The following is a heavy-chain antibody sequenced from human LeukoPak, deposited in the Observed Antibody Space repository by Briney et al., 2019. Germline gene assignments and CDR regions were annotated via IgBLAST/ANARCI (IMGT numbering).Heavy chain of an antibody. D-gene: IGHD3-22*01. J-gene: IGHJ5*02. CDR1: GFTFSSYT. V-gene: IGHV3-21*01. CDR2: ISSGSTYI. Sequence: PGGSLRLSCAASGFTFSSYTMNWVRQAPGKGLEWVSSISSGSTYIYYADSVKGRFTISRDNAENSLHLQMNSLRAEDTAVYYCARDENNPDTSSPPPWGQGTLVTVSS. CDR3: ARDENNPDTSSPPP.